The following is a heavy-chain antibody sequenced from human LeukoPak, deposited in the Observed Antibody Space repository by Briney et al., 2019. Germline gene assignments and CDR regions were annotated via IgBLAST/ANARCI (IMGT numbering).Heavy chain of an antibody. D-gene: IGHD5-24*01. Sequence: ASVKVSCKASGYTFTGYFMNWVRQAPGQGPEWMGRINPKTGGTNYAQKFQGRVTMTRDTSITTGDMELSRLRSDDTAVYYCARVGDGLNDAFDMWGQGTLVTVSS. CDR3: ARVGDGLNDAFDM. V-gene: IGHV1-2*06. CDR2: INPKTGGT. CDR1: GYTFTGYF. J-gene: IGHJ3*02.